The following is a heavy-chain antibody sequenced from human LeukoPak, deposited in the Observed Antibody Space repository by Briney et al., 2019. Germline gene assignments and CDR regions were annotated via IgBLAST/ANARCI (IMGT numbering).Heavy chain of an antibody. CDR2: ISSSSSYI. CDR1: GFTFSSYS. V-gene: IGHV3-21*01. D-gene: IGHD5-12*01. CDR3: ARLRGYSGYDFG. Sequence: GGSLRLSCAASGFTFSSYSMNWVRQAPGKGLDWVSSISSSSSYIYCADSVKGRFTISRDNAKNSLYLQMNSLRAEDTAVYYCARLRGYSGYDFGGGQGTLVTVSS. J-gene: IGHJ4*02.